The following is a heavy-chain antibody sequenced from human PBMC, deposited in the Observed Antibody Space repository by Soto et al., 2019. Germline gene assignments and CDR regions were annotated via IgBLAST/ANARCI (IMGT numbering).Heavy chain of an antibody. CDR1: GFTFSSYG. V-gene: IGHV3-33*01. D-gene: IGHD6-13*01. CDR2: IWCDGSNK. J-gene: IGHJ6*03. Sequence: GGSLRLSCAASGFTFSSYGMHWVRQAPGKGLEWVAVIWCDGSNKYYADSVKGRFTISRDNSKNTLYLQMNSLRAEDTAVYYCALAAADYYYTDVWGKGTTVTVSS. CDR3: ALAAADYYYTDV.